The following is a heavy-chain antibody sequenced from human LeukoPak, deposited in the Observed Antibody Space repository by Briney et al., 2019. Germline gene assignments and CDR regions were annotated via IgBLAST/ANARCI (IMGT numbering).Heavy chain of an antibody. CDR3: AKDYDFWSGYYFDY. Sequence: GGSLRPSCAASGFTFSSYAMSWVRQAPGKGLEWVSAISGSGGSTYYADSVKGRFTISRDNSKNTLYLQMNSLRAEDTAVYYCAKDYDFWSGYYFDYWGQGTLVTVSS. CDR1: GFTFSSYA. J-gene: IGHJ4*02. CDR2: ISGSGGST. V-gene: IGHV3-23*01. D-gene: IGHD3-3*01.